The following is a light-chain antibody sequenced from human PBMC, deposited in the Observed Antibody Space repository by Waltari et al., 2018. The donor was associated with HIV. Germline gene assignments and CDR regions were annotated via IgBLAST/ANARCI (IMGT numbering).Light chain of an antibody. J-gene: IGKJ4*01. CDR2: DSS. CDR3: QQRAKWPLT. Sequence: EIVLTQSPATLSLSPGERATLSCRASQSVTHFLAWYQQKPGQSPRLLIYDSSNRATGIPARFSGGGSGTDFTLTISSLDFEDFAVYYCQQRAKWPLTFGGGTRVELK. CDR1: QSVTHF. V-gene: IGKV3-11*01.